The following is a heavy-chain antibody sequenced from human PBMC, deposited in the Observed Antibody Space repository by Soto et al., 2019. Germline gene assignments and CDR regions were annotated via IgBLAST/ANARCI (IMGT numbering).Heavy chain of an antibody. J-gene: IGHJ5*02. CDR3: ARDKMDYDILTGYYIEWFDP. Sequence: TLSLTCTVSGGSISSGGYYWSWIRQHPGKGLEWIGYIYYSGSTYYNPSLKSRVTISVDTSKNQFSLKLSSVTAADTAVYYCARDKMDYDILTGYYIEWFDPWGQGTLVTVSS. CDR2: IYYSGST. V-gene: IGHV4-31*03. D-gene: IGHD3-9*01. CDR1: GGSISSGGYY.